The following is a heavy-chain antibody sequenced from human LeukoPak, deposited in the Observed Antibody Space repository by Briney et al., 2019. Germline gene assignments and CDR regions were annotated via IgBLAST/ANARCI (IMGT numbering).Heavy chain of an antibody. J-gene: IGHJ6*04. CDR3: ARISIGVYGDYYYGMDV. CDR1: GGTFSSYA. V-gene: IGHV1-69*06. Sequence: SVKVSCKASGGTFSSYAISWVRQAPGQGLEWMGGIIPIFGTANYAQKFQGRVTITADKSTSTAYMELSSLRSEDTAVYYCARISIGVYGDYYYGMDVWGEGTTVTVSS. D-gene: IGHD4-17*01. CDR2: IIPIFGTA.